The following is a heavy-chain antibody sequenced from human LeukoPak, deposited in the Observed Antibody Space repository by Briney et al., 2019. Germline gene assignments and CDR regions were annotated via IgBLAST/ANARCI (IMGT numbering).Heavy chain of an antibody. J-gene: IGHJ6*03. Sequence: ASVKVSCKASGYTFTAYYIHWVRQAPGQGLEWMGRINPKNGDTNYAQKFQGRVTMTRDTSISTAYMELSRLRSDDTAVYYCARGRISPIAAAGRNRGTSYYYYMDVWGKGTTVTVSS. CDR1: GYTFTAYY. V-gene: IGHV1-2*06. CDR3: ARGRISPIAAAGRNRGTSYYYYMDV. D-gene: IGHD6-13*01. CDR2: INPKNGDT.